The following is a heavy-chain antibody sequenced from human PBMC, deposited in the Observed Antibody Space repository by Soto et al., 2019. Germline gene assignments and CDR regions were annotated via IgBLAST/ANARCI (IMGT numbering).Heavy chain of an antibody. CDR1: RFSLSTRGVG. CDR2: IYWDDDK. Sequence: QITLKESGPSLVKPTQTLTLTCTFSRFSLSTRGVGVGWFRQPPGKPLEWLALIYWDDDKRHSPSLKSRLTITKDISKNQVVLTMTNMDPVDTATYYWSRDSSGNYGFDYWGQGTLVTVSS. D-gene: IGHD3-22*01. CDR3: SRDSSGNYGFDY. V-gene: IGHV2-5*02. J-gene: IGHJ4*02.